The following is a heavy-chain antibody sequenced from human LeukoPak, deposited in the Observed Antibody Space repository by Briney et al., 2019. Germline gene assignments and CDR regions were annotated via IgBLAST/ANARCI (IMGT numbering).Heavy chain of an antibody. V-gene: IGHV1-69*04. D-gene: IGHD2-2*01. J-gene: IGHJ4*02. CDR3: ARGYCSSTSCYAPIDY. CDR1: GGPFSSYA. CDR2: IIPILGIA. Sequence: SVKVSCKASGGPFSSYAISWVRQAPGQGLEWMGRIIPILGIANYAQKFQGRVTITADKSTSTAYMELSSLRSEDTAVYYCARGYCSSTSCYAPIDYWGQGTLVTVSS.